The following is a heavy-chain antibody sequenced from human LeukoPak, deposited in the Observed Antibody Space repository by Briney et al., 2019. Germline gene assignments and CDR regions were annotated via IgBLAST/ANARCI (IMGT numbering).Heavy chain of an antibody. V-gene: IGHV4-59*01. D-gene: IGHD5-18*01. CDR2: IYYSGST. Sequence: SETLSLTCTVSVGSIISYYWSWIRQPPGKGLEWIGYIYYSGSTNYNPSLKSRVTISVDTSKNQFSLKLSSVTAADTAVYYCATNSYGYGRFDYWGQGTLVTVSS. CDR1: VGSIISYY. J-gene: IGHJ4*02. CDR3: ATNSYGYGRFDY.